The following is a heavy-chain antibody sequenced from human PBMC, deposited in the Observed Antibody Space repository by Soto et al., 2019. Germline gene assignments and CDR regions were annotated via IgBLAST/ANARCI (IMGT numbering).Heavy chain of an antibody. J-gene: IGHJ6*02. Sequence: QVQLVQSGAEVKKPGSSVKVSCKASGGTFSSYAISWVRQAPGQGLEWMGGIIPISDTTNYAQKFQGRVTITADESTSTAYMELSSLRSEDTAVCYCARSQGSSTSLEIYYYYYSGMDVWGQGTTVTVSS. CDR2: IIPISDTT. D-gene: IGHD2-2*01. CDR1: GGTFSSYA. V-gene: IGHV1-69*01. CDR3: ARSQGSSTSLEIYYYYYSGMDV.